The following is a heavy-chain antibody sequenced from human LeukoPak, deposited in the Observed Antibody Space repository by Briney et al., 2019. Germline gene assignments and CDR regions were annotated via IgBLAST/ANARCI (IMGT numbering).Heavy chain of an antibody. CDR3: ARVPATVKADY. CDR2: INQDGTKT. D-gene: IGHD4-17*01. V-gene: IGHV3-7*04. J-gene: IGHJ4*02. CDR1: GFTFSNYW. Sequence: GGSLGLSCAVSGFTFSNYWMSWVRQAPGKGLEWVANINQDGTKTYYVDSVKGRFTISRDNAKDSLLLHMNSLRAEDTALYYCARVPATVKADYWGQGTLVIVSS.